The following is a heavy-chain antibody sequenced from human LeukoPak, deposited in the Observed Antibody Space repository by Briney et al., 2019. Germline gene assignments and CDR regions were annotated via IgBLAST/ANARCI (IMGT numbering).Heavy chain of an antibody. CDR1: GGSISSSNW. V-gene: IGHV4-4*02. CDR3: ARGGGWGLHAFDI. D-gene: IGHD3-16*01. Sequence: SGTLSLTCAISGGSISSSNWWSWVRQPPGKGLEWIGEIYHSGSTNYNPSLKSRATISVDKSKNQFSLKLSSVTAAGTAVYYCARGGGWGLHAFDIWGQGTMVTVSS. CDR2: IYHSGST. J-gene: IGHJ3*02.